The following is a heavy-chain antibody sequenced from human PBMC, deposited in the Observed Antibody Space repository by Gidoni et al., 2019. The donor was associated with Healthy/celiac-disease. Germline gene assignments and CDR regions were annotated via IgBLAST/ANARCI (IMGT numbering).Heavy chain of an antibody. Sequence: QVQLQQWGAGLLKHSDTLSLTCAVYGGSFSGYYWSWIRQPPGKGLEWLGEINHSASTNYNPSLKSRVTISVDTSKTQFSLNLSSVTVADTAVYYCARCRGDYWGQGTLVTVSS. CDR2: INHSAST. V-gene: IGHV4-34*01. J-gene: IGHJ4*02. CDR1: GGSFSGYY. CDR3: ARCRGDY.